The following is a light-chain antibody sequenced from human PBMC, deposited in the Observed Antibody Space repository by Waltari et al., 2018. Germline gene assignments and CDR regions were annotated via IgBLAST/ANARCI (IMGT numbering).Light chain of an antibody. CDR3: QQSYSTPH. CDR2: AAS. V-gene: IGKV1-39*01. Sequence: DIQMTQSPSSLSASVGDRVTITCRASQSISSYLNWYQQRPGKAPKLLIYAASSLQSGVPSRFSGRGSVTDFTLTLSSLQPEDFATYYCQQSYSTPHFGPGTKVDIK. J-gene: IGKJ3*01. CDR1: QSISSY.